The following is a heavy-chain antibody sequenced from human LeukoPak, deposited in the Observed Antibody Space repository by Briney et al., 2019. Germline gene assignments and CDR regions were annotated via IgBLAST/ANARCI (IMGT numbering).Heavy chain of an antibody. J-gene: IGHJ6*03. CDR2: ISAYNGNT. Sequence: ASVKVSCKASGYTFTSYGISWVRQAPGQGLEWMGWISAYNGNTNYAQKLQGRVTMTTDTSTSTAYMELRSLRSDDTAVYYCARSSTYYDFWSGYSAGYYYDYYMDVWGKGTTVTVSS. V-gene: IGHV1-18*01. D-gene: IGHD3-3*01. CDR3: ARSSTYYDFWSGYSAGYYYDYYMDV. CDR1: GYTFTSYG.